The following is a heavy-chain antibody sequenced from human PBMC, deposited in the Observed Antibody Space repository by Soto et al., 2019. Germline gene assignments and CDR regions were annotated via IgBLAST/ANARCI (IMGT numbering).Heavy chain of an antibody. CDR3: AREYSSPNDAFDI. V-gene: IGHV1-2*02. J-gene: IGHJ3*02. CDR2: INPNSGGT. CDR1: GYTFTGYY. D-gene: IGHD6-13*01. Sequence: AASVKVSCKASGYTFTGYYMHWVRQAPGQGLEWMGWINPNSGGTNYAQKFQGRVTMTRDTSISTAYMELSRLRSDDTAVYYCAREYSSPNDAFDIWGQGTMVTVSS.